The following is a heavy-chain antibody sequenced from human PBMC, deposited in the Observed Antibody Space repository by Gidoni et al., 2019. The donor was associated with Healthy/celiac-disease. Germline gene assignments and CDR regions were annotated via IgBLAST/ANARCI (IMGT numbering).Heavy chain of an antibody. CDR2: MNPNSGNT. CDR1: GYTFTSSD. V-gene: IGHV1-8*01. J-gene: IGHJ4*02. D-gene: IGHD2-8*01. CDR3: ARGLPAPKYCTNGVCYWDYFDY. Sequence: QVQLVQSGAEVKKPGASVKVSCKASGYTFTSSDINWVRQATGQGREWMGWMNPNSGNTGYAQKFQGRVTMTRNTSISTAYMELSSLRSEDTAVYYCARGLPAPKYCTNGVCYWDYFDYWGQGTLVTVSS.